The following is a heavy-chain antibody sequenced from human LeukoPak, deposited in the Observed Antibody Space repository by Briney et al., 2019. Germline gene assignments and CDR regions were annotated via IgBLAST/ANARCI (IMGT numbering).Heavy chain of an antibody. J-gene: IGHJ3*02. CDR2: IGTAGDP. CDR3: ARAKTAGAFDI. CDR1: GFTFSSYD. Sequence: GGSLRLSCAASGFTFSSYDMHWVRQATGKGLEWVSAIGTAGDPYYPGSVKGRFTISRENAKTSLYLQMNSLRAGDTAVYYCARAKTAGAFDIWGQGTMVTVSS. V-gene: IGHV3-13*05.